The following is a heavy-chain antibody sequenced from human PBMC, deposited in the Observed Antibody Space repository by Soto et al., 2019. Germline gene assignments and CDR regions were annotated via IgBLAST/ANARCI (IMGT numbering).Heavy chain of an antibody. Sequence: QVQLVQSVAEVKKPGASVKVSCKASGYTFTGYYMHWVRQAPGQGLEWMGWINPNSGGTYYAPQFKGWATMTRDTSISTAYMKLSRLRSDDTAVYYCARAGDLYCIGGSCSSWFDPWGQGTLVTVSS. CDR3: ARAGDLYCIGGSCSSWFDP. D-gene: IGHD2-15*01. V-gene: IGHV1-2*04. CDR1: GYTFTGYY. CDR2: INPNSGGT. J-gene: IGHJ5*02.